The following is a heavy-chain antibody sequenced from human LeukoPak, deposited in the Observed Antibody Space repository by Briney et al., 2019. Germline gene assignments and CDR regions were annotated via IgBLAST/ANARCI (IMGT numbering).Heavy chain of an antibody. CDR2: ISGYNGNT. D-gene: IGHD5-18*01. Sequence: GASVKVSCKASGYTFTSYGISWVRQAPGQGLEWMGWISGYNGNTNYAQKVQGRVNMTTDTSTSTAYMELRSLRSDDTAVYYYARAPRGYSYGYLDFWGQGSLVTVSS. V-gene: IGHV1-18*04. J-gene: IGHJ4*02. CDR3: ARAPRGYSYGYLDF. CDR1: GYTFTSYG.